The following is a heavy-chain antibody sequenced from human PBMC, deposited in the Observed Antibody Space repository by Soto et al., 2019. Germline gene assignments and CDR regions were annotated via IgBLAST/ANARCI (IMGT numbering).Heavy chain of an antibody. CDR2: IIPIFGTA. D-gene: IGHD1-26*01. Sequence: SVKVSCKASGGTFSSYAISWVRQAPGQGLEWIGGIIPIFGTANYAQKFQGRVTITADESTSTAYMELSSLRSEDTAVYYCARGAQSGSYYDYFDYWGQGTMVTVYS. CDR1: GGTFSSYA. V-gene: IGHV1-69*13. CDR3: ARGAQSGSYYDYFDY. J-gene: IGHJ4*02.